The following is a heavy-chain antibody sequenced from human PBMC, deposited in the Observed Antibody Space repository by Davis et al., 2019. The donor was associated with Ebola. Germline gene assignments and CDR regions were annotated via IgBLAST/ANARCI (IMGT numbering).Heavy chain of an antibody. J-gene: IGHJ5*02. CDR1: GYTFTSYG. CDR2: ISAYNGNT. Sequence: AASVKVSCKASGYTFTSYGISWVRQAPGQGLEWMGWISAYNGNTNYAQKLQGRVTMTTDTSTSTAYMELRSLRSDDTAVYYCARDKASVTNDWFDPWGQGTLVTVSS. CDR3: ARDKASVTNDWFDP. V-gene: IGHV1-18*01. D-gene: IGHD4-17*01.